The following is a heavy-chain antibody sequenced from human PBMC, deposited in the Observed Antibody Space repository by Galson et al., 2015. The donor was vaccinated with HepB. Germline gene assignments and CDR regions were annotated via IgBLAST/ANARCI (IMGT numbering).Heavy chain of an antibody. Sequence: SLRLSCAASGFTFSSYSMNWVRQAPGKGLEWISYISSSSSTIYYADSVKGRFTISRDNANNSLYLQVNSLRDEDTAVYYCARSEDSSGYYYRSFDYWGQGTLVTVSS. CDR1: GFTFSSYS. D-gene: IGHD3-22*01. J-gene: IGHJ4*02. V-gene: IGHV3-48*02. CDR2: ISSSSSTI. CDR3: ARSEDSSGYYYRSFDY.